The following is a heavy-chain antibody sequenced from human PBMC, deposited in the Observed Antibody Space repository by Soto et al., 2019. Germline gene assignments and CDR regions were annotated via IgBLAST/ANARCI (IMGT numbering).Heavy chain of an antibody. CDR3: ARVLWFGELFNYGMDV. CDR2: TYYRSKWYN. J-gene: IGHJ6*02. D-gene: IGHD3-10*01. CDR1: GDSVSCNSAA. Sequence: SQTPSLTCAISGDSVSCNSAAWNWIRQSPSRGPEWLGRTYYRSKWYNDYAVSVKSRITINPDTSKNQFSLQLNSVTPEDTAVYYCARVLWFGELFNYGMDVWGQGTTVTVSS. V-gene: IGHV6-1*01.